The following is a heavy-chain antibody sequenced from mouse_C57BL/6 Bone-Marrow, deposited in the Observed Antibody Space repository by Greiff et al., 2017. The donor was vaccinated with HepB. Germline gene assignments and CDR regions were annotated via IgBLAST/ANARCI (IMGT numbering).Heavy chain of an antibody. D-gene: IGHD1-3*01. CDR1: GYTFTSYG. Sequence: VQLQQSGAELARPGASVKLSCKASGYTFTSYGISWVKQRTGQGLEWIGEIYPRSGNTYYNEKFKGKATLTADKSSSTAYMELRSLTSEDSAVYFCARKAQFDYWGQGTTLRVSS. CDR3: ARKAQFDY. CDR2: IYPRSGNT. J-gene: IGHJ2*01. V-gene: IGHV1-81*01.